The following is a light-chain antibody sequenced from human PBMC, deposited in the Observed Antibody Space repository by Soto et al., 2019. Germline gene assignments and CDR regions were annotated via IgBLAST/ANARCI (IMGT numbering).Light chain of an antibody. V-gene: IGLV2-14*01. J-gene: IGLJ2*01. CDR1: SRDIGYYDY. CDR3: SAYSSSSTPVV. Sequence: QSVLTQPASVSGSPGQSITISCTGTSRDIGYYDYVSWYQQDPGKAPKLIIYDVTNRPSGVSNRFSGSKSGNTASLTISGLQTEDEADYYCSAYSSSSTPVVFGGGTKVTVL. CDR2: DVT.